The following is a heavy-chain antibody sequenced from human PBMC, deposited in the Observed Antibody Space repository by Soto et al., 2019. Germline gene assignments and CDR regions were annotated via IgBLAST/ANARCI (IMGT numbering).Heavy chain of an antibody. CDR2: ISGSGGST. CDR3: AKDRLDSGSYYP. J-gene: IGHJ5*02. CDR1: GFTFSSYA. V-gene: IGHV3-23*01. Sequence: EVQLLESGGGLVQPGGSLRLSCAASGFTFSSYAMSWVRQAPGKGLEWVSAISGSGGSTYYADSVKGRFTISRDNSKNTLYLQVNSLRAEDTAVYYCAKDRLDSGSYYPLGQGTLVTVSS. D-gene: IGHD1-26*01.